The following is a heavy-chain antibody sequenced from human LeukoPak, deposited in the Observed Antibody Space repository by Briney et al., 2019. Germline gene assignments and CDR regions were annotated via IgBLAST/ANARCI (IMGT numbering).Heavy chain of an antibody. CDR1: GGSISSSSYY. V-gene: IGHV4-39*07. D-gene: IGHD3-22*01. J-gene: IGHJ4*02. Sequence: KPSETLSLTCTVSGGSISSSSYYWGWIRQPPGKGLEWIGSIYYSGSTNYNPSLKSRVTISVDTSKNQFSLKLSSVTAADTAVYYCARDGGSYYDSSGPPVYWGQGTLVTVSS. CDR3: ARDGGSYYDSSGPPVY. CDR2: IYYSGST.